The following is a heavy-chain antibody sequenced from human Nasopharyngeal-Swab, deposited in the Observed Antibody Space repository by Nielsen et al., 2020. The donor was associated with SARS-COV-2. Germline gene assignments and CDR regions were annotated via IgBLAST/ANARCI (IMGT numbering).Heavy chain of an antibody. CDR3: AREGDASVPGTLFDY. D-gene: IGHD6-19*01. V-gene: IGHV7-4-1*02. J-gene: IGHJ4*02. Sequence: ASVKVSCKASGYRFTNFALNWVRQAPGQGLEWMGWINTNTGNPTYAQGFTGRIVFSLDTSVSTAYLQISGLKSEDTAVYHCAREGDASVPGTLFDYWGQGTQVTVSS. CDR2: INTNTGNP. CDR1: GYRFTNFA.